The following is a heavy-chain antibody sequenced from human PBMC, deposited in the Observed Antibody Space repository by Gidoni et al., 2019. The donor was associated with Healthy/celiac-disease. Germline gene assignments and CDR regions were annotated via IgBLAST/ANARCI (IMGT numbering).Heavy chain of an antibody. CDR3: ARDLKGWLQFTPSY. V-gene: IGHV3-64*01. D-gene: IGHD5-12*01. CDR1: GFPFSSSA. CDR2: ISSNGGST. J-gene: IGHJ4*02. Sequence: EVQLVASGGGLVQPRGALVTSWAPSGFPFSSSAMHWVRQAPGKGLEYVSAISSNGGSTYYANSVKGRFTISRDNSKNTLYLQMGSLRAEDMAVYYCARDLKGWLQFTPSYWGQGTLVTVSS.